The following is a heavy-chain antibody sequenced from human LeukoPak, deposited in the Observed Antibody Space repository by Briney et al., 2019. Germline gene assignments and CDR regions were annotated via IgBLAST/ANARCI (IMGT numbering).Heavy chain of an antibody. CDR1: GGTFSSYA. Sequence: SVTVSCKASGGTFSSYAISWVRQAPGQGLEWMGGIIPIFGTANYAQKFQGRVTITTDESTSTAYMELSSLRSEDTAVYYCARGVATPQTGYNWFDLWGQGTLVTVSS. V-gene: IGHV1-69*05. CDR2: IIPIFGTA. J-gene: IGHJ5*02. CDR3: ARGVATPQTGYNWFDL. D-gene: IGHD5-12*01.